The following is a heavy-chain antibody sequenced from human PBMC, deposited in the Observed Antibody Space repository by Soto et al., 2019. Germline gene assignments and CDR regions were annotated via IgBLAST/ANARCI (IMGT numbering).Heavy chain of an antibody. CDR2: ISSSSSQT. CDR1: GFTFSTFT. V-gene: IGHV3-21*01. J-gene: IGHJ4*02. CDR3: LRGDTRDY. D-gene: IGHD2-2*01. Sequence: EVQLVESGGGLVKPGGSLRLSCAASGFTFSTFTMNWVRQTPEKGLEYVSSISSSSSQTHYADSVRGRFTISRDNAKNSLYLQMNSLRAEDTAIYYCLRGDTRDYWGQGTLVTVSS.